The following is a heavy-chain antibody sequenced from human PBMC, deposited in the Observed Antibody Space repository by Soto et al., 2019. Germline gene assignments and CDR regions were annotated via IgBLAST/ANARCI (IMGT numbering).Heavy chain of an antibody. V-gene: IGHV1-18*01. CDR3: ARVGPSREVPYPFEY. J-gene: IGHJ4*02. CDR1: GYTFSTYG. Sequence: ASVKVSCKASGYTFSTYGISWVRQAPGQGLEWMGWISAYNHYTNYAQKFQDRVTMTTDTSTNTAYMELRSLTSGDTAMYFCARVGPSREVPYPFEYWGQGTLVPVSS. D-gene: IGHD1-26*01. CDR2: ISAYNHYT.